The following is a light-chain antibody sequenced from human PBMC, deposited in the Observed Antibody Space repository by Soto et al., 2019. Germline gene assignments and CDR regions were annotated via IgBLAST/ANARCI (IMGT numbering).Light chain of an antibody. CDR1: SSNIGAHYD. J-gene: IGLJ1*01. Sequence: QSVLTQPTSVSEAPGQRVTISCTGGSSNIGAHYDVHWDLQLPGTAPKLLIYGNNNRPSGVPDRFSGSRSGTSASLAITGLRAEDEADYYCQSYDSGLSGYVFGTGTKLTVL. V-gene: IGLV1-40*01. CDR3: QSYDSGLSGYV. CDR2: GNN.